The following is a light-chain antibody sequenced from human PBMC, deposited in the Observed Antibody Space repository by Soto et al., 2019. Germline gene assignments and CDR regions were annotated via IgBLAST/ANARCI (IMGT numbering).Light chain of an antibody. CDR3: QHHGT. CDR1: QSISSW. V-gene: IGKV1-5*01. J-gene: IGKJ1*01. CDR2: DAS. Sequence: DIQMTQSPSTLSASVGDRVTITCRASQSISSWLAWYQQKPGKAPKLLIYDASSLESGVPSRFSGSGSGTEFTLTISSLQPDDFANYYCQHHGTFGQGTKVDI.